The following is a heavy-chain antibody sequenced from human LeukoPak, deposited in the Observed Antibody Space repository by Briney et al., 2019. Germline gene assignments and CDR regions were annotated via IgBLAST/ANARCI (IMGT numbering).Heavy chain of an antibody. Sequence: GESLKISCKGLGYSFSSYWNAWVRQRPGKGLEWMGIIYPGGSETGYDPSFQGQVTISADSSTSTAYLQWSSLRASDTAMYYCARASRDGYNQNFDHWGQGTLVTVSS. CDR2: IYPGGSET. CDR1: GYSFSSYW. D-gene: IGHD5-24*01. J-gene: IGHJ4*02. V-gene: IGHV5-51*01. CDR3: ARASRDGYNQNFDH.